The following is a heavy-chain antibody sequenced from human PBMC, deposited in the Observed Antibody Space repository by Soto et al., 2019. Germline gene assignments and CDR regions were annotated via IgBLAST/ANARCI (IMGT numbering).Heavy chain of an antibody. CDR2: IIPIFGTA. Sequence: ASVKVSCKASGGTFSSYAISWVRQAPGQGLEWMGGIIPIFGTANYAQKFQGRVTITADESTSTAYMELSSLRSEDTAVYYCAKDRKSGSGWYWDYWGQGSLVTVSS. D-gene: IGHD6-19*01. J-gene: IGHJ4*02. CDR3: AKDRKSGSGWYWDY. V-gene: IGHV1-69*13. CDR1: GGTFSSYA.